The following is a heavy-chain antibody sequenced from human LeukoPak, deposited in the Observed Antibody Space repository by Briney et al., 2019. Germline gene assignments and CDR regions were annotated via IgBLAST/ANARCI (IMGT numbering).Heavy chain of an antibody. CDR3: ARGGPTVTTAPLDY. Sequence: SETLSLTCTVSGGSISSYYWSWIRQPAGKGLEWIGRIYTSGSTNYNPSLKSRVTISVDTSKNQFSLKLSSVTAADTAVYYCARGGPTVTTAPLDYWGQGTLVTVSS. CDR2: IYTSGST. V-gene: IGHV4-4*07. D-gene: IGHD4-17*01. CDR1: GGSISSYY. J-gene: IGHJ4*02.